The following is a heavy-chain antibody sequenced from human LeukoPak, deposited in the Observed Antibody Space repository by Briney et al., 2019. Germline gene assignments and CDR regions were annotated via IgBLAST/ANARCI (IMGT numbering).Heavy chain of an antibody. V-gene: IGHV3-23*01. D-gene: IGHD3-16*02. CDR3: AKSLGVGGYTRYKGFDQ. CDR1: GFAFNSFA. J-gene: IGHJ4*02. CDR2: VSNSDGSS. Sequence: GGSLRLSCAASGFAFNSFAMNWVRQAPGKGLEWVSSVSNSDGSSHYADFVKGRFTISRDNSKNTLHLQMNSLRAEDTAVYYCAKSLGVGGYTRYKGFDQWGQGTLVTVSS.